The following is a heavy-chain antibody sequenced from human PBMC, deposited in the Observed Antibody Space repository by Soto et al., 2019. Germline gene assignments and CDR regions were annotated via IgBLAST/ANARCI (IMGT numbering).Heavy chain of an antibody. J-gene: IGHJ2*01. CDR1: RFTFSSYA. CDR3: ARDLYSRVDIVIAYNFDF. V-gene: IGHV3-30-3*01. D-gene: IGHD3-9*01. Sequence: QVQLVESGGGVVQPGRSLRLSCAASRFTFSSYAIHWVRQAPGKGLEWVAGISNTGNSEHYADSVKGRFTISRDNSRNTLYLQMNTLRSMVMAVYYWARDLYSRVDIVIAYNFDFWGRGTLVTVSS. CDR2: ISNTGNSE.